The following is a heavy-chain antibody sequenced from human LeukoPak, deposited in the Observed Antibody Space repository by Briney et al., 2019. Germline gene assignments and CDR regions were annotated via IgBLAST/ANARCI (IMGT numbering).Heavy chain of an antibody. V-gene: IGHV3-13*01. Sequence: RGSLRLSCAASGFSFSSYDMHWVRQGTGKGLEWVSGIGTAGDTYYPGSVKGRFTISRENAKNSLYLQMNSLRVGDTAVYFCARAVPGTAELDYWGQGTLVTVSS. CDR1: GFSFSSYD. CDR3: ARAVPGTAELDY. J-gene: IGHJ4*02. D-gene: IGHD6-19*01. CDR2: IGTAGDT.